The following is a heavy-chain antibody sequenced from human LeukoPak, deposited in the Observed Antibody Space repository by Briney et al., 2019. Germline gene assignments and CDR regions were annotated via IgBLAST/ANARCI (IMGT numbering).Heavy chain of an antibody. Sequence: GGSLGLSCAASGFTFSSYSMNWVRQAPGKGLEWVSSISSSSSYIYYADSVKGRFTISRDNAKNSLYLQMNSLRAEDTAVYYCARGGYSYGGDFDYWGQGTLVTVSS. CDR3: ARGGYSYGGDFDY. CDR2: ISSSSSYI. V-gene: IGHV3-21*01. J-gene: IGHJ4*02. D-gene: IGHD5-18*01. CDR1: GFTFSSYS.